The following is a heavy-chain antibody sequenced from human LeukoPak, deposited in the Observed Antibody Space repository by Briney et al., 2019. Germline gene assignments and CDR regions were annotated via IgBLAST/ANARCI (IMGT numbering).Heavy chain of an antibody. Sequence: GASVKVSCKASGYTFTSYYMHWVRQAPGQGLEWMGIINPSGGSTSYAQKFQGRVTMTRDTSTSTVYMELSSLRSEDTAVYYCASPGSSGYYFDYWGQGTLVTVSS. CDR3: ASPGSSGYYFDY. CDR2: INPSGGST. D-gene: IGHD3-22*01. J-gene: IGHJ4*02. V-gene: IGHV1-46*01. CDR1: GYTFTSYY.